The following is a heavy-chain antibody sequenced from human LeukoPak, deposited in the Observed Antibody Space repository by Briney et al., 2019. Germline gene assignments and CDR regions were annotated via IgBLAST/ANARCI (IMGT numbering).Heavy chain of an antibody. J-gene: IGHJ3*02. Sequence: SETLSLTCAVYGGSFSGYYWSWIRQPPGKGLEWIGEINHSGSTNYNPSLKSRVTISVDTSKNQFSLKLSSVTAADTAVYYCARVRGIRGQGTMVTVSS. V-gene: IGHV4-34*01. CDR3: ARVRGI. CDR2: INHSGST. CDR1: GGSFSGYY.